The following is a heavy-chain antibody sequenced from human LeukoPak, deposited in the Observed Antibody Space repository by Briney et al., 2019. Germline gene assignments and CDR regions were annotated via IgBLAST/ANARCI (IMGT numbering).Heavy chain of an antibody. J-gene: IGHJ4*02. D-gene: IGHD2-21*02. CDR3: ARSAYCGSNCHYYFDY. CDR2: INSDGSST. CDR1: GFTFNTYW. V-gene: IGHV3-74*01. Sequence: GGSLRLSCAASGFTFNTYWMHWVHQVPGKGLVWVSRINSDGSSTSYADSVKGRFAISRDNAQNTLYLQMNSLRAEDTAVYYCARSAYCGSNCHYYFDYWGQGTLVTVSS.